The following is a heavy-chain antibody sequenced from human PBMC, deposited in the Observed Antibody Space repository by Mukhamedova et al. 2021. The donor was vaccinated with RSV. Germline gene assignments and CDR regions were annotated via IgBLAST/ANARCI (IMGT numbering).Heavy chain of an antibody. Sequence: MGWINPNSGGTNYAQKFQGWVTMTRDTSVNTAYLELSSLKSDDTAVYYCARGHRTGTSCPPYYFYFYMDVWGKGTTVTVSS. D-gene: IGHD2-2*01. CDR2: INPNSGGT. CDR3: ARGHRTGTSCPPYYFYFYMDV. J-gene: IGHJ6*03. V-gene: IGHV1-2*04.